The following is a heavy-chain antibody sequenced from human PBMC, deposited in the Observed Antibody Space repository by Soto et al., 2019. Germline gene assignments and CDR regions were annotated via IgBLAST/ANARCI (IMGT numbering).Heavy chain of an antibody. CDR3: ARDYDSSGFSWDEPPP. D-gene: IGHD3-22*01. CDR1: GGTFSSYA. V-gene: IGHV1-69*06. CDR2: IIPIFGPA. J-gene: IGHJ5*02. Sequence: SVKVSCKASGGTFSSYAISWVRQAPGQGLEWMGGIIPIFGPANYAQKFQGRVTITADKSTSTAYMELSSLRSEDTAVYYCARDYDSSGFSWDEPPPWGQGTLVTVSS.